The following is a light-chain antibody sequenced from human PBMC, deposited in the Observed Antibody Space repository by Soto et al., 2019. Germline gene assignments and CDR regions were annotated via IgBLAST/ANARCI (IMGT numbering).Light chain of an antibody. J-gene: IGKJ1*01. CDR3: QQYYSYPRG. Sequence: AIRMTQSPSSFSASTGDRVTITCRASQGISSYLAWYQQKPGKAPKLPIYAASTLQSGVPSRFSGSGSGTDFTLTISCLQSEDFATYYCQQYYSYPRGFGQGTKVEIK. CDR1: QGISSY. V-gene: IGKV1-8*01. CDR2: AAS.